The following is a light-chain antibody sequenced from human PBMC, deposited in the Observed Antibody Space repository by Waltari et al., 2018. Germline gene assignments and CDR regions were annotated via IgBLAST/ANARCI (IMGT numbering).Light chain of an antibody. CDR2: KDS. Sequence: SYELTQPPSVSVSPGQTARIPCSGDALPKNYAYWYQQKPGQAPLGVIYKDSERHSGIPERFSGTTSGTTVTLAISGVQAEDEADYYCQSTDSSGTSVVFGGGTKLTVL. CDR3: QSTDSSGTSVV. J-gene: IGLJ2*01. V-gene: IGLV3-25*03. CDR1: ALPKNY.